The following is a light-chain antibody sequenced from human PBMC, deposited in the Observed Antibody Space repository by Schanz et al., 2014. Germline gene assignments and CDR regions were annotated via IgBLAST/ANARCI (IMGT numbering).Light chain of an antibody. V-gene: IGKV1-5*01. J-gene: IGKJ4*01. CDR3: QQLNSPRT. CDR2: DAS. Sequence: DIQMTQSPSSLSASVGDRVTITCRASQSISSWLAWYQQKPGKAPKLLIYDASTLQSGVPSRFSGSGSGTDFTLTISSLQPEDFATYYCQQLNSPRTFGGGTKVEIK. CDR1: QSISSW.